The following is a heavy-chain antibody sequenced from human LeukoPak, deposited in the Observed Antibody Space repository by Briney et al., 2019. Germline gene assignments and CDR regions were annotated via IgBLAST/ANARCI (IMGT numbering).Heavy chain of an antibody. CDR3: ARPDYGGNSGEYYYYGMDV. J-gene: IGHJ6*02. D-gene: IGHD4-23*01. CDR2: ISSSSSTI. Sequence: GGSLRLSCAVSGFTFSSYSMNWVRQAPGKGLEWVSYISSSSSTIYYADSVKGRFTISRDNAKNSLFLQMNSLRAEDTAVYYCARPDYGGNSGEYYYYGMDVWGQGTTVTVSS. CDR1: GFTFSSYS. V-gene: IGHV3-48*01.